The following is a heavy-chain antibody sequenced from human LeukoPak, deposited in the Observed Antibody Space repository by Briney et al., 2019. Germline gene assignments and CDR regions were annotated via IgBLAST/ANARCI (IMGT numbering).Heavy chain of an antibody. CDR1: GGSISSYY. CDR3: ASYHCSSTSCRFDY. Sequence: SETLSLTCTVSGGSISSYYWSWIRQPPGKGLEWIGYIYYSGSTNYNPSLKSRVTISVDTSKNQFSLKLSSATAADTAVYYCASYHCSSTSCRFDYWGQGTLVTVSS. D-gene: IGHD2-2*01. V-gene: IGHV4-59*01. J-gene: IGHJ4*02. CDR2: IYYSGST.